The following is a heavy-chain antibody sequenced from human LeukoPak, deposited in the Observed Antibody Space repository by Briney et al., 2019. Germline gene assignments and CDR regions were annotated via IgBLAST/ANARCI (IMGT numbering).Heavy chain of an antibody. CDR1: GGSFSGYY. V-gene: IGHV4-34*01. CDR2: INHSGST. CDR3: ASRGYCTGGVCRFYYYMDV. J-gene: IGHJ6*03. D-gene: IGHD2-8*02. Sequence: PSATLSLTCAVYGGSFSGYYWSWIRQPPGKGLEWIGEINHSGSTNYNPSLKSRVTISVDTSKNQFSLKLSSVTAADTAVYYCASRGYCTGGVCRFYYYMDVWGKGTTVTVSS.